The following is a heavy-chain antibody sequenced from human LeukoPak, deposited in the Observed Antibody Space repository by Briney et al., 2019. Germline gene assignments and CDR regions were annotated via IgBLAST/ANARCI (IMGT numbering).Heavy chain of an antibody. Sequence: GGSLRLSCAASGFTLSDYYMSWIRQAPGKGLEWVSYSSSSGSTIYYADSVKGRFAISRDNAENSLYLQMNSLRAEDTAVYYCARRRDFIDYWGQGTLVTVSS. CDR1: GFTLSDYY. J-gene: IGHJ4*02. CDR3: ARRRDFIDY. V-gene: IGHV3-11*01. D-gene: IGHD3/OR15-3a*01. CDR2: SSSSGSTI.